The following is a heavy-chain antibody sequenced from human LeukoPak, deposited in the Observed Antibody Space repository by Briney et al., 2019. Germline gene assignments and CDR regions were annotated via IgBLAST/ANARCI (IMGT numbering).Heavy chain of an antibody. D-gene: IGHD2-21*01. CDR3: ARDKYCGGDCLDY. J-gene: IGHJ4*02. CDR1: GFTDSINY. CDR2: IYSGGST. V-gene: IGHV3-66*02. Sequence: GGSMRLSCAASGFTDSINYMSWLRRAPGAGLAAVSVIYSGGSTYYADSVKGRFTISRDNSKNTLYHQMNSLRAEDTAVYYCARDKYCGGDCLDYWGQGTLVTVSS.